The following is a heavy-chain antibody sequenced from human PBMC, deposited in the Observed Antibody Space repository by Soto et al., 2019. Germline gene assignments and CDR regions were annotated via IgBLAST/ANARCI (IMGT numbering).Heavy chain of an antibody. Sequence: SETLSLTCTVSGGSISSSSYYWGWIRQPPGKGLEWIGSIYYSGSTYYNPSLRSRVTISVDTSKNQFSLKLSSVTAADTAVYYWARQPYYGSGSYYNWFDPWGQGTLVTVSS. D-gene: IGHD3-10*01. J-gene: IGHJ5*02. CDR2: IYYSGST. V-gene: IGHV4-39*01. CDR3: ARQPYYGSGSYYNWFDP. CDR1: GGSISSSSYY.